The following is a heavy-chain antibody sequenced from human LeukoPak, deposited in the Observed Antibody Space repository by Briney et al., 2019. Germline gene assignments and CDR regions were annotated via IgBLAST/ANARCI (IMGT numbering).Heavy chain of an antibody. D-gene: IGHD3-16*01. CDR1: GDSVSRGTYY. CDR3: ATYRPVWGIDY. V-gene: IGHV4-39*01. Sequence: PSETLSLTCTVSGDSVSRGTYYWAWIRQPPGKGLEWIGSIYYSGSTYYNPSLKSRVTISVDTSKNQFSLRLSSVTAADTAVYYCATYRPVWGIDYWGQGTLVTVSS. J-gene: IGHJ4*02. CDR2: IYYSGST.